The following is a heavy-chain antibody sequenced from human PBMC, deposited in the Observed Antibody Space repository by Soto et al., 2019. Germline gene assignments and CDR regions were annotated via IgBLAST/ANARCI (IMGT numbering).Heavy chain of an antibody. Sequence: QVQLVESGGGVVQPGRSLRLSCAASGFTIRSYGMHWVRQAPGKGLEWVAVISYDGSKKYYADSVKGRFTISRDTSKNTLYLQMNSLRADDTAMYYCAKDHGSGCDWLRVGDASDIWGQGTMVTVSS. D-gene: IGHD5-12*01. CDR1: GFTIRSYG. J-gene: IGHJ3*02. V-gene: IGHV3-30*18. CDR2: ISYDGSKK. CDR3: AKDHGSGCDWLRVGDASDI.